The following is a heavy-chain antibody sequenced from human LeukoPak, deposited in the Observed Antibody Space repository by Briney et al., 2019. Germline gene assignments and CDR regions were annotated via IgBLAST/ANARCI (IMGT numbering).Heavy chain of an antibody. V-gene: IGHV1-69*04. CDR3: ARGSQIFGGYNWFDP. D-gene: IGHD3-3*01. CDR1: LGTFSSYA. Sequence: ASVKVSCKASLGTFSSYAISWLGQAPGQALEWMGRVIPIRGIANYAQKFQGRVTITADKSTSTAYMELSSLRSEDTAVYYCARGSQIFGGYNWFDPWGQGTLVTVSS. CDR2: VIPIRGIA. J-gene: IGHJ5*02.